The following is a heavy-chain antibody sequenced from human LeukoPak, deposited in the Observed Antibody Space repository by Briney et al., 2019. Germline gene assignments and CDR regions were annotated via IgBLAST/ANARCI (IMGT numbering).Heavy chain of an antibody. CDR1: GDSIRSYY. J-gene: IGHJ4*01. Sequence: SETLSLTCTVSGDSIRSYYGNWIRRPPGKGLEWIGYIYYTGSTSYNPSLKSRVTISLATSKSQFSLRLTSVTAASTAVYYCGSPGSCGYDLLTWGQGTLVTVSS. CDR2: IYYTGST. D-gene: IGHD5-12*01. V-gene: IGHV4-59*08. CDR3: GSPGSCGYDLLT.